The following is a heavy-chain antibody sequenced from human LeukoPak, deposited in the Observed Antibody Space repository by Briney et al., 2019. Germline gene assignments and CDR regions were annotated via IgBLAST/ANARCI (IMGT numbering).Heavy chain of an antibody. J-gene: IGHJ4*02. Sequence: GGSLRLSCAASGFTFSGHNMNWVRQAPGKGLEWIAFVSISSGTIYYADSVNGRFRISRDNAKSSLDLEMDSLRAEDTAVYYCARAMSTFGGVRNYFDSWGQGTLVTVSS. CDR3: ARAMSTFGGVRNYFDS. V-gene: IGHV3-48*04. CDR1: GFTFSGHN. CDR2: VSISSGTI. D-gene: IGHD3-16*01.